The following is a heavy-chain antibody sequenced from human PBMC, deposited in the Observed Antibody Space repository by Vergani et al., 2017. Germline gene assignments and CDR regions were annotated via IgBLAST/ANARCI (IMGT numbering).Heavy chain of an antibody. V-gene: IGHV4-39*01. CDR2: IYYSGST. CDR3: ARHDSGHYDSSYYGLDV. D-gene: IGHD3-16*01. Sequence: QVQLQESGPGLVKPPGTLSLTCTLSGGSISSSSHFWGWLRQTPGKGLEWIGSIYYSGSTYYNPSFKSRVSISVDTAKNQFSLKLSSVTAADSAVYYCARHDSGHYDSSYYGLDVWGQGTTVTVSS. CDR1: GGSISSSSHF. J-gene: IGHJ6*02.